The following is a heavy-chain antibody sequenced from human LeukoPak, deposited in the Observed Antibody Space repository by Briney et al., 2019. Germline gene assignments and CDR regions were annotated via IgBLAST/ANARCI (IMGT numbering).Heavy chain of an antibody. Sequence: ASVKVSCKASVGTFSSYAISWVRQAPGQGLEGMGGIIPIFGTANYAQKYQGRVTITADESTSTAYMELSSLRSEDTAVYYCARGGSGSYSDYYYYYYMDVWGKGTTVTVSS. CDR3: ARGGSGSYSDYYYYYYMDV. V-gene: IGHV1-69*13. J-gene: IGHJ6*03. D-gene: IGHD3-10*01. CDR1: VGTFSSYA. CDR2: IIPIFGTA.